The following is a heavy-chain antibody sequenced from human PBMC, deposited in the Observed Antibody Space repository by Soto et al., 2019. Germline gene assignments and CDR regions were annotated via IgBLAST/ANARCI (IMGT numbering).Heavy chain of an antibody. CDR2: IKSKTDGGTT. D-gene: IGHD6-6*01. J-gene: IGHJ5*02. Sequence: EVQLVESGGGLVKPGGSLRLSCAASGFTFSNAWMSWVRQAPGKGLEWVGRIKSKTDGGTTDYAAPVKGRFTISRDDSTNTLYLQMNSLKTEDTAVYYCTTVPYYSSSLNWFDPWGQGTLVTVSS. CDR1: GFTFSNAW. V-gene: IGHV3-15*01. CDR3: TTVPYYSSSLNWFDP.